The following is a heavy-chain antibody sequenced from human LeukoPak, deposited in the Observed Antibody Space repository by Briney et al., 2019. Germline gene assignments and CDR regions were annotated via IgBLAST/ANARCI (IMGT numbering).Heavy chain of an antibody. D-gene: IGHD6-19*01. V-gene: IGHV3-48*04. J-gene: IGHJ6*03. CDR2: ISSRGSTI. CDR1: GFTFSSYW. CDR3: ARVLSGWYRYYYYYMDV. Sequence: GGSLRLSCAASGFTFSSYWMNWIRQAPGKGLEWVSYISSRGSTIYYADSVKGRFTISRDNAKNSLYLQMNSLRAEDTAVYYCARVLSGWYRYYYYYMDVWGKGTTVTISS.